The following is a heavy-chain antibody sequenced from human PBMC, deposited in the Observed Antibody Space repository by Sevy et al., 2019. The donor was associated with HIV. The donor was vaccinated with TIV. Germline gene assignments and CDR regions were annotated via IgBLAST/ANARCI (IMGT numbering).Heavy chain of an antibody. Sequence: GGSRSLSCAASGFTFIAYSMNWVPQAPGRGLEWASSISSISSYIYKADSVKGRFTISRDNAKSSLYLQMNSLRAEDTAVYYCARDPHSSSWPYYFDYWGQGTLVTVSS. CDR2: ISSISSYI. D-gene: IGHD6-13*01. V-gene: IGHV3-21*01. CDR1: GFTFIAYS. CDR3: ARDPHSSSWPYYFDY. J-gene: IGHJ4*02.